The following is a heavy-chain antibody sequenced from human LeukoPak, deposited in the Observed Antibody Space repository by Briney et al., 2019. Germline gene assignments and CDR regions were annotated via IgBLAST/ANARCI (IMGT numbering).Heavy chain of an antibody. J-gene: IGHJ4*02. CDR2: ISGSGGST. Sequence: GGSLRLSCAASGFTFSGYAMSWVRQAPGKGLEWVSAISGSGGSTYYADSVKGRFTISRDNSKNTLYLQMNSLRAEDTAVYYCAKGQLYGDYGYYFDYWGQGTLVTVSS. CDR3: AKGQLYGDYGYYFDY. CDR1: GFTFSGYA. V-gene: IGHV3-23*01. D-gene: IGHD4-17*01.